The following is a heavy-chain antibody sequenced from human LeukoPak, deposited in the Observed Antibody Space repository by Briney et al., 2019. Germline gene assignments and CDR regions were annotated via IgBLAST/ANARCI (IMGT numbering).Heavy chain of an antibody. V-gene: IGHV4-59*10. Sequence: PSETLSLTCAVYGGSFSHYYWSWIRQPAGKGLESIGHISTSGSTNYNPSLKSRVTMSVDTSKNQFSLKLSSVTAADTAVYYCARVRYSDSSVLTRKRSYYFDYWGQGTLVTVSS. D-gene: IGHD3-22*01. CDR3: ARVRYSDSSVLTRKRSYYFDY. CDR2: ISTSGST. CDR1: GGSFSHYY. J-gene: IGHJ4*02.